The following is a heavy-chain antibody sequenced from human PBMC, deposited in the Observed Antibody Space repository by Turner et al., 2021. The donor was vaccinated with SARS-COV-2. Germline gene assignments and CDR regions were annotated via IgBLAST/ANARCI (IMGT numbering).Heavy chain of an antibody. V-gene: IGHV1-2*02. J-gene: IGHJ4*02. D-gene: IGHD5-12*01. CDR2: INPNSGGT. Sequence: QVVLVQSGAELKKPGASVKVSCKASGSTFSADHIHWARQAPGQGLKWMGWINPNSGGTNYAQRFQGRVTMTGDTSISTAYMELSTLRSDDTAVYYCARSVSWLQSLTVDYWGQGTLVTVSS. CDR1: GSTFSADH. CDR3: ARSVSWLQSLTVDY.